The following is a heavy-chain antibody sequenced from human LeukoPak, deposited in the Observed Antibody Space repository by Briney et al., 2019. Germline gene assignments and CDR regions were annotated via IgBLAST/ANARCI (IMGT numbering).Heavy chain of an antibody. D-gene: IGHD2-2*01. V-gene: IGHV3-7*01. CDR2: VKQDGSEK. CDR1: GFTFSSYW. CDR3: AKEGVRYCSSTSCPGDY. J-gene: IGHJ4*02. Sequence: GGSLRLSCAASGFTFSSYWMRWVRQAPGKGLEWVANVKQDGSEKYYVDSVKGRFTISRDNSKNTLYLQMNSLRAEDTAVYYCAKEGVRYCSSTSCPGDYWGQGTLVTVSS.